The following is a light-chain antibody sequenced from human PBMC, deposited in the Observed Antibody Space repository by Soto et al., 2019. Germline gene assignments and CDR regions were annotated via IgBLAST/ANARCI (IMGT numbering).Light chain of an antibody. CDR2: LEGSGSY. CDR1: SGNSSYL. CDR3: ETLDSNTRV. V-gene: IGLV4-60*03. J-gene: IGLJ3*02. Sequence: QPVLTQSSSASASLGSSVQLTCTLSSGNSSYLIAWHQQQPGKAPRYLMKLEGSGSYHKRSGVPDRFSCSSSGADLYLTISNLHSEDEADYYCETLDSNTRVFGGGTKLTVL.